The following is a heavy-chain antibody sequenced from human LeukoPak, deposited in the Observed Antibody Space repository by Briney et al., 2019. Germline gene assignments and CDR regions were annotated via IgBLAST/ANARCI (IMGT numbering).Heavy chain of an antibody. CDR3: ARPNRGEQDYYYYYYMDV. J-gene: IGHJ6*03. D-gene: IGHD1-14*01. Sequence: ASVKVSCKASGYTFTGYYMHWVRQAPGQGLEWMGRINPNSAGTNYAQKFQGRVTMTRDTSISTAYMELSSLRFDDTAVYYCARPNRGEQDYYYYYYMDVWGKGTTITVSS. V-gene: IGHV1-2*02. CDR2: INPNSAGT. CDR1: GYTFTGYY.